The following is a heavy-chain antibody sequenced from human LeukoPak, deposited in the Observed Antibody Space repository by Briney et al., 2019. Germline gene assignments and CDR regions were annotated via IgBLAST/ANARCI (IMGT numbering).Heavy chain of an antibody. D-gene: IGHD3-22*01. CDR2: IKSKTDGGTT. CDR3: TTVHYYDSSGYPH. CDR1: GFTFSKAW. J-gene: IGHJ4*02. Sequence: NSGGSLRLSCAASGFTFSKAWMSWVRQAPGKGLEWVGRIKSKTDGGTTDYAAPVKGRFTISRDDSKNTLYLQMNSLKTEDTAVYYCTTVHYYDSSGYPHWGQGTLVTVSS. V-gene: IGHV3-15*01.